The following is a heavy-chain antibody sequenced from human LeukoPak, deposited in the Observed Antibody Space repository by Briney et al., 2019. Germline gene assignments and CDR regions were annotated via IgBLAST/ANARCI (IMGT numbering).Heavy chain of an antibody. V-gene: IGHV3-74*01. D-gene: IGHD1-26*01. CDR1: GFTFSSFG. CDR3: ATAPAWDDSFDS. Sequence: AGGSLRLSCATSGFTFSSFGMHWVRQAPGKGLVWVSRINTDGNSTTYADSVKGRFTISRDNAKNTVYLQMNSLRAEHTAVYYCATAPAWDDSFDSWGQGTLVTVSA. J-gene: IGHJ4*02. CDR2: INTDGNST.